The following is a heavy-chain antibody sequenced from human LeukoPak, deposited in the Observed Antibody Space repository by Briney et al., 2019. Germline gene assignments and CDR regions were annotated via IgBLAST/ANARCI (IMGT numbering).Heavy chain of an antibody. V-gene: IGHV1-2*02. Sequence: ASVKVACKASGYTFTSYYMHWVRQAPGQGLEWMGWINPNSGGTNYAQKFQGRVTMTRDTSISTAYMELSRLRSDDTAVYYCAREGVIAARRLVWFDPWGQGTLVTVSS. J-gene: IGHJ5*02. CDR1: GYTFTSYY. D-gene: IGHD6-6*01. CDR3: AREGVIAARRLVWFDP. CDR2: INPNSGGT.